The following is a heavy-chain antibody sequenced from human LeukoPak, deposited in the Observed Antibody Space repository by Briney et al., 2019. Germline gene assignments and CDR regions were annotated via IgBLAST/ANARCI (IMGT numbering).Heavy chain of an antibody. Sequence: GGSLRLSCAASGFTFSSYWMSWVRQAPGKGLEWVANIKQDGSEKYYVDSVKGRFTISRDNAQNSLYLQMNSLRAEDTAVYYCARVGRVAIFGVVIQDYYYGMDVWGQGTTVTVSS. CDR2: IKQDGSEK. J-gene: IGHJ6*02. CDR1: GFTFSSYW. D-gene: IGHD3-3*01. V-gene: IGHV3-7*03. CDR3: ARVGRVAIFGVVIQDYYYGMDV.